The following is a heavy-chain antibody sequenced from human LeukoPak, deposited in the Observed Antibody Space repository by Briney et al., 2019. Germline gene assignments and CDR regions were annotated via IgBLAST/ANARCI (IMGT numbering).Heavy chain of an antibody. D-gene: IGHD6-19*01. CDR3: ARRRSSGFDY. Sequence: SETLSLTCAVYGGSFSGYYWSWIRQPPGKGLAWIGEINHSGSTNYNPSLRSRVTISVDTSKNQFSLKLSSVTAADTAVYYCARRRSSGFDYWGQGTLVTVSS. J-gene: IGHJ4*02. V-gene: IGHV4-34*01. CDR1: GGSFSGYY. CDR2: INHSGST.